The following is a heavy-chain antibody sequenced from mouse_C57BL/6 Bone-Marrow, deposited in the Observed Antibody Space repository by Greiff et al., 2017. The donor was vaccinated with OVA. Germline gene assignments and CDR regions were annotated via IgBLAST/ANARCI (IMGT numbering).Heavy chain of an antibody. CDR2: IDPENGDT. D-gene: IGHD2-5*01. Sequence: VQLQQSGAELVRPGASVKLSCTASGFNIKDDYMHWVKQRPEQGLEWIGWIDPENGDTEYASKFQGKATITADTSSHTAYLQLSSLTSEDTAVYYCTAYYSNCPYWYFDVWGTGTTVTVSS. CDR3: TAYYSNCPYWYFDV. CDR1: GFNIKDDY. V-gene: IGHV14-4*01. J-gene: IGHJ1*03.